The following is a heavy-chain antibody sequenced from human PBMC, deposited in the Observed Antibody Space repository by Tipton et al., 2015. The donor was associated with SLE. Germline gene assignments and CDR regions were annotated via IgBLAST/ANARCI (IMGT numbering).Heavy chain of an antibody. CDR2: IYYSGST. D-gene: IGHD2-2*01. V-gene: IGHV4-59*01. CDR1: GGSISSYY. J-gene: IGHJ4*02. Sequence: TLSLTCTVSGGSISSYYWGWIRQPPGKGLEWIAYIYYSGSTNYNPSLKSRVTISVDTSKNQFSLKLSSVTAADTAVYYCARGDCSSTSCLDYWGQGTLVTVSS. CDR3: ARGDCSSTSCLDY.